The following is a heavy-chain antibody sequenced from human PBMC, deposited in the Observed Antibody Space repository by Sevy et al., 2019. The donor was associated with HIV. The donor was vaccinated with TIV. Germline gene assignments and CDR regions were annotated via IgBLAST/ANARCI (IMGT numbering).Heavy chain of an antibody. CDR1: GYPFSSYG. V-gene: IGHV1-18*01. J-gene: IGHJ4*02. Sequence: ASVKVSCKASGYPFSSYGISWVRQAPGQGLEWMGRISADSGNSNYAQNLQGRVTMTTDTSTSTAYMELRSLRFDDTAVYYCARDLGGYGGNSIDYWGQGTLVTVSS. CDR2: ISADSGNS. CDR3: ARDLGGYGGNSIDY. D-gene: IGHD2-21*02.